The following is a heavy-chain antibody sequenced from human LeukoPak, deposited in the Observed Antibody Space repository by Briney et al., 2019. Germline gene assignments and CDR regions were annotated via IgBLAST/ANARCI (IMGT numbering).Heavy chain of an antibody. Sequence: SETLSLTCDVSGGSITPYYWNWIRQTPGKGLEWIGFIQGGGSAYYNPSLKSRLSILVDMSKNQVSLRLNSVTAADTAVYYCARQQWDSNSGDDYWGPGTLVNVSS. CDR1: GGSITPYY. D-gene: IGHD6-6*01. CDR2: IQGGGSA. V-gene: IGHV4-59*08. J-gene: IGHJ4*02. CDR3: ARQQWDSNSGDDY.